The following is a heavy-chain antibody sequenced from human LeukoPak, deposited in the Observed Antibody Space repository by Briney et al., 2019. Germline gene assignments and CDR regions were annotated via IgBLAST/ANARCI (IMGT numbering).Heavy chain of an antibody. V-gene: IGHV3-9*03. D-gene: IGHD3/OR15-3a*01. CDR3: AKGRHRTRSIDY. Sequence: GGSLRLSCAASGFTFSTYTMNWVRQAPGKGLEWVSGISWNSGSIGYADSVKGRFTISRDNAKNSLYLQMNSLRAEDMALYYCAKGRHRTRSIDYWGQGTLVTVSS. CDR1: GFTFSTYT. CDR2: ISWNSGSI. J-gene: IGHJ4*02.